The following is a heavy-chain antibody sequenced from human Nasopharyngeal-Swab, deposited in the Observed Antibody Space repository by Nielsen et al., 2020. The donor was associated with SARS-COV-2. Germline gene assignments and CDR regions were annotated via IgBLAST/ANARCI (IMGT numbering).Heavy chain of an antibody. J-gene: IGHJ6*03. CDR1: GGSFTSYY. D-gene: IGHD2-2*01. Sequence: SETLSLTCVVSGGSFTSYYWGWIRQPPGKGLEWIAEINHSGSTNYNPSLKSRVTILVDTSKNQFSLKLSSVTAADTAVYYCARGLSGIVPAPILGLGPYYSYYYMDVWGKGTTVTVSS. CDR2: INHSGST. V-gene: IGHV4-34*01. CDR3: ARGLSGIVPAPILGLGPYYSYYYMDV.